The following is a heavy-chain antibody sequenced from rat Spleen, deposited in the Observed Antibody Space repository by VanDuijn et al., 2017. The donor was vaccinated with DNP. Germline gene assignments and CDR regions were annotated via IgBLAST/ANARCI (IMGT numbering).Heavy chain of an antibody. CDR1: GFTFSDYN. J-gene: IGHJ2*01. D-gene: IGHD5-1*01. CDR3: TRHSWELDY. Sequence: EGQLAESGGGLVQPGRSLKLSCAASGFTFSDYNMAWVRQAPKKGLEWVATISYDGSSTYYRDSVRGRFTISRDNAKSTLYLQMDSLRSEDTATYYCTRHSWELDYWGQGVMVTVSS. V-gene: IGHV5-7*01. CDR2: ISYDGSST.